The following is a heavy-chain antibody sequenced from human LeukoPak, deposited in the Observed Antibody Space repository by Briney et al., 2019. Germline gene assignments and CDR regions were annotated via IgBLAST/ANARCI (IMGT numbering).Heavy chain of an antibody. V-gene: IGHV4-59*08. CDR3: ARTYCSGGSCHFDY. CDR1: GGSIRSYY. J-gene: IGHJ4*02. D-gene: IGHD2-15*01. CDR2: IFYSGTT. Sequence: SSETLSLTCTVSGGSIRSYYWSWIRQPPGKGLEWVGYIFYSGTTDSNPSLKSRVTISVDTSKNQFSLKLSSVTAADTAVYYCARTYCSGGSCHFDYWGQGTLDTVSS.